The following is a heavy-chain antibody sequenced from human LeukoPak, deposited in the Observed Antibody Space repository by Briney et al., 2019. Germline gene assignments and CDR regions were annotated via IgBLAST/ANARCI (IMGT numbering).Heavy chain of an antibody. J-gene: IGHJ3*02. Sequence: PGGSLRLSCRTSGFTFGDYALSWFRQAPGKGLEWVGFIRSKSYGGTAEYAASVKDRFTISRDDSTRIAYLQMKSLKTEDTAVYYCTTDLGIADAFDIWGQGTMVTVSS. CDR3: TTDLGIADAFDI. V-gene: IGHV3-49*03. CDR1: GFTFGDYA. D-gene: IGHD1-14*01. CDR2: IRSKSYGGTA.